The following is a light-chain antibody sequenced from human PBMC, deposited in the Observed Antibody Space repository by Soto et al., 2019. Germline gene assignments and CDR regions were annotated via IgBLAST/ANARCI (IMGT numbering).Light chain of an antibody. CDR3: QQHNNWPPWT. J-gene: IGKJ1*01. CDR1: QSVSSN. V-gene: IGKV3-15*01. Sequence: EIVMTQSPATLSVSPGERATLSCRASQSVSSNLAWYQQKPGQAPRLLMYGASTRPTGIPDRFSGSGSGTEFTLTISSLQSEDFAVYYCQQHNNWPPWTFGQGTKLEIK. CDR2: GAS.